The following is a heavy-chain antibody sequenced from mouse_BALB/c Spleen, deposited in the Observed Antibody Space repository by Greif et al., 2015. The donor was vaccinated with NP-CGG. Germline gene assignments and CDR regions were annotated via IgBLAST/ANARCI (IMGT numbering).Heavy chain of an antibody. Sequence: VQLQQSGAELVRPGASVKLSCKASGYTFTSYWINWVKQRPGQGLEWIGNIYPSDSYTNYNQKFKDKATLTVDKSSSTAYMQLSSPTSEDSAVYYCTRDGSSSSWFAYWGQGTPVTVSA. CDR3: TRDGSSSSWFAY. CDR1: GYTFTSYW. CDR2: IYPSDSYT. D-gene: IGHD1-1*01. V-gene: IGHV1-69*02. J-gene: IGHJ3*01.